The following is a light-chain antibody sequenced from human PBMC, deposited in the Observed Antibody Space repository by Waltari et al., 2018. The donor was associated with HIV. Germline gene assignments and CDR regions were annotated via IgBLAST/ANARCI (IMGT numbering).Light chain of an antibody. CDR3: QSYDSSLSGSV. V-gene: IGLV1-40*01. J-gene: IGLJ2*01. CDR2: GNN. Sequence: SVLTQPPSVSGAPGQRVTISCTGSSSNIGARFDVHWYQQLPGTAPNLLIYGNNTRPSGVPDRFSGSKSGTSASLAITGLQAEDEADYYCQSYDSSLSGSVFGGGTKLTVL. CDR1: SSNIGARFD.